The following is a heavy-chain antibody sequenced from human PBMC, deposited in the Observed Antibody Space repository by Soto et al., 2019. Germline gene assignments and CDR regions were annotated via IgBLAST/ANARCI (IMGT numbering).Heavy chain of an antibody. CDR3: VVCPGIQTGGTWLDF. J-gene: IGHJ4*01. Sequence: QIQVLQSGPEVRKPGTSVKVSFKASGHTFKKTGCSWVRQSLGQGLEWMGWIDADNGDTKYAQKSRVRVTLTTDTATRTSYMDMRALRSDDTAVYCCVVCPGIQTGGTWLDFWGQGTLVTVSS. CDR1: GHTFKKTG. V-gene: IGHV1-18*04. CDR2: IDADNGDT. D-gene: IGHD3-16*01.